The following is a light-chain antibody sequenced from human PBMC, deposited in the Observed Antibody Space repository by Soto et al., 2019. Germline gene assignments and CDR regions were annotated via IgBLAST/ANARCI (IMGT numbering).Light chain of an antibody. J-gene: IGKJ1*01. Sequence: AIQMTQSPSSLSASVGDSITITCRASQDIRSDLGCYQQKPGRAPKLLIYDASSLQGGVPSRFSGSGSGTDFTLTISSLQPEDFATYYCLQDYDYLWTFGQGTKVDIK. CDR1: QDIRSD. CDR3: LQDYDYLWT. CDR2: DAS. V-gene: IGKV1-6*01.